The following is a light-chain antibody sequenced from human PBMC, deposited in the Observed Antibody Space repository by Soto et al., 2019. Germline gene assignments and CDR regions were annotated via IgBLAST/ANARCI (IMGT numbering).Light chain of an antibody. CDR3: QQYGGSPRYT. Sequence: EVVLTQSPDTLSLSPGEGATLSCRASQSVSSSYLAWYQQKPGQAPRLLIYGASSRATGIPDRFSGSGFGTDFTITISRLEPEDVAVYYCQQYGGSPRYTFGQGTKLEIK. CDR1: QSVSSSY. J-gene: IGKJ2*01. CDR2: GAS. V-gene: IGKV3-20*01.